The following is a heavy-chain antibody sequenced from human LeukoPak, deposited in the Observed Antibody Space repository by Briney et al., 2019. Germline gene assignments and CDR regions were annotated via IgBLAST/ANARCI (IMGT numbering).Heavy chain of an antibody. CDR3: ARDGRRYSGSRVPRTGAYYFDY. CDR2: IYHSGST. CDR1: GGSISSGGYY. Sequence: PSETLSLTCTVSGGSISSGGYYWSWIRQPPGKGLEWIGYIYHSGSTYYNPSLKSRVTISVDRSKNQFSLKLSSVTAADTAVYYCARDGRRYSGSRVPRTGAYYFDYWGQGTLVTVSS. V-gene: IGHV4-30-2*01. J-gene: IGHJ4*02. D-gene: IGHD1-26*01.